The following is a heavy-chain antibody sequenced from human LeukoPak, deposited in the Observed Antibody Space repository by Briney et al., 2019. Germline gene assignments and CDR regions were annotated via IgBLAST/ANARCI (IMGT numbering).Heavy chain of an antibody. J-gene: IGHJ4*02. CDR2: IIPILGIA. Sequence: GSSVKVSCKASGGTFSSYAISWVRQAPGQGLEWMGRIIPILGIANYAQKFQGRVTITADKSTSTAYMELSSLRSEDTAVYYCARQAVAGTLVDYWGQGTLVTVSS. D-gene: IGHD6-19*01. CDR1: GGTFSSYA. V-gene: IGHV1-69*04. CDR3: ARQAVAGTLVDY.